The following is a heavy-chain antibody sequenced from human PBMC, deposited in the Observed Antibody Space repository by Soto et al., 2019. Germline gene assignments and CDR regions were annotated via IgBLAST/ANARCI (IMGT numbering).Heavy chain of an antibody. CDR3: ARVRLNWNEYYFDY. J-gene: IGHJ4*02. Sequence: PSETLSLTCTVSGGSISSYYWSWIRQPPGKGLEWIGYIYYSGSTNYNPSLKSRVTISVDTSKNQFSLKLSSVTAADTAVYYCARVRLNWNEYYFDYWGQGTLVTVSS. D-gene: IGHD1-1*01. V-gene: IGHV4-59*01. CDR2: IYYSGST. CDR1: GGSISSYY.